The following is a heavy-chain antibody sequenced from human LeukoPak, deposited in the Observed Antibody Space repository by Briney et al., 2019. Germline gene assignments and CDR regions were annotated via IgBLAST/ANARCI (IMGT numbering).Heavy chain of an antibody. Sequence: GGSLRLSCAGPGFTFDDYAMHWVRQAPGKGLEWVSGISGSGGNTYYADSVKGRFTISRDNSKNTLYLQMNSLRAEDTAVYYCARAPSYSGWYSFDYWGQGTLVTVSS. D-gene: IGHD6-19*01. CDR2: ISGSGGNT. J-gene: IGHJ4*02. V-gene: IGHV3-23*01. CDR1: GFTFDDYA. CDR3: ARAPSYSGWYSFDY.